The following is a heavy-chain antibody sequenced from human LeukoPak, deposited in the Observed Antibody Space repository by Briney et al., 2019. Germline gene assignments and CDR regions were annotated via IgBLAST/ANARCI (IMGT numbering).Heavy chain of an antibody. CDR1: GFTFSSYA. V-gene: IGHV3-30*01. CDR3: ARESLNCSSTSCYRGFDP. CDR2: ISYDGSNK. D-gene: IGHD2-2*01. Sequence: GRSLRLSCAASGFTFSSYAMHWVRQAPGKGLEWVAVISYDGSNKYYADSVKGRITISRDNSKNTLYLQMNSLRAEDTAVYYCARESLNCSSTSCYRGFDPWGQGTLVTVSS. J-gene: IGHJ5*02.